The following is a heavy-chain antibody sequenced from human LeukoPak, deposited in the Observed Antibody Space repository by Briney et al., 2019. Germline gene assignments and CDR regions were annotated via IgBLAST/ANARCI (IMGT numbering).Heavy chain of an antibody. D-gene: IGHD2-15*01. CDR3: ARGLPATGYCSGGSCYGLYFDY. V-gene: IGHV4-34*01. CDR2: INHSGST. J-gene: IGHJ4*02. CDR1: GGSFSGYY. Sequence: SETLSLTCAVSGGSFSGYYWSWIRQPPGKGLEWIWEINHSGSTNYNPSLKSRVTISVDTYKNQFSLKLSSVTAADTAMYYCARGLPATGYCSGGSCYGLYFDYWGQGTLVTVSS.